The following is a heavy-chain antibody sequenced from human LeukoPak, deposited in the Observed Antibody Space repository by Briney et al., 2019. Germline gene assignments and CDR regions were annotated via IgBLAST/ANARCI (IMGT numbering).Heavy chain of an antibody. CDR1: GFTFSNAW. Sequence: GGSLRLSCAASGFTFSNAWMSWVRQAPGKGLEWVGRIKSKTDGETTDYAAPVKGRFTISRDDSKNTLYLQMNSLKTEDTAVYYCTTMSTYDFWSGFSGYYYMDVWGKGTTVTVSS. D-gene: IGHD3-3*01. CDR2: IKSKTDGETT. V-gene: IGHV3-15*01. CDR3: TTMSTYDFWSGFSGYYYMDV. J-gene: IGHJ6*03.